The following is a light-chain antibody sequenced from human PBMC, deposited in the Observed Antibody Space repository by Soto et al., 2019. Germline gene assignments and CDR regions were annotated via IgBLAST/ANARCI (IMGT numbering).Light chain of an antibody. CDR2: AAS. J-gene: IGKJ1*01. CDR3: QQLNSYPWT. CDR1: QGISSY. Sequence: DIQLTQSPSFLSASVGDRVTITCRASQGISSYLAWYQQKPGKAPKLLIYAASTLQSGVPSRFSGCGSGTEFTLTISILQTEDVAAYHFQQLNSYPWTFGQGTKVEIK. V-gene: IGKV1-9*01.